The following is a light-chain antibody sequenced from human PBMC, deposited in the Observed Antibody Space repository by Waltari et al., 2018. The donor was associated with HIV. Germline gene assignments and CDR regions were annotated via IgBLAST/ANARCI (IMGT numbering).Light chain of an antibody. V-gene: IGLV1-47*01. CDR1: SSNIGRNY. CDR2: RNN. Sequence: QSVLTQPPSASGTPGQRVTISCSGSSSNIGRNYVYWYQQLPGTAPQLLIYRNNQRPSGVPDRLSGSKSGTSAALAISGLRSEDEADYYCAAWNDSLSGYVFGTGTKFTV. J-gene: IGLJ1*01. CDR3: AAWNDSLSGYV.